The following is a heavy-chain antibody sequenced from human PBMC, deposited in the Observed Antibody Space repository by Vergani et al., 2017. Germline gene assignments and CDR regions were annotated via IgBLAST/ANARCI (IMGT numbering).Heavy chain of an antibody. CDR2: ISYDGSNK. CDR3: ASNLVVGDSSGNH. D-gene: IGHD3-22*01. V-gene: IGHV3-30*03. CDR1: GFTFSSYG. J-gene: IGHJ5*02. Sequence: QVQLVESGGGVVQPGRSLRLSCAASGFTFSSYGMHWVRQAPGKGLEWVAVISYDGSNKYYADSVKGRFTISRDNSKNTLYLQMNSLRAEDTAVYYCASNLVVGDSSGNHWGQGTLVTVSS.